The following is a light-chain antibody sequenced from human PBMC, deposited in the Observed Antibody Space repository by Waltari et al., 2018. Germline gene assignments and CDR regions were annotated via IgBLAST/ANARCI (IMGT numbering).Light chain of an antibody. J-gene: IGLJ1*01. CDR2: EVT. V-gene: IGLV2-23*02. CDR1: RRDVRHSTL. CDR3: YSYAGGRV. Sequence: QSALTQPASVSGSPGQSIPHPCPGSRRDVRHSTLFSWYLQHPGKAPKLIIYEVTKRPSGVSNRFSGSKSGNTASLTISGLQAEDEADYYCYSYAGGRVFGTGTKVTVL.